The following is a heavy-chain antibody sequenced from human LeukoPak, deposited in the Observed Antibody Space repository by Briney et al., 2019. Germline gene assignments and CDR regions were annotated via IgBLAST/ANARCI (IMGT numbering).Heavy chain of an antibody. CDR1: GYTFTSYY. Sequence: ASVKVSCKASGYTFTSYYMHWVRQAPGQGLEWMGIINLSGGSTSYAQKFQGRVTMTRDTSTSTVYMELSSLRSEDTAVYYCARNERGSSSWYIIDYWGQGTLVTVSS. D-gene: IGHD6-13*01. CDR3: ARNERGSSSWYIIDY. J-gene: IGHJ4*02. V-gene: IGHV1-46*01. CDR2: INLSGGST.